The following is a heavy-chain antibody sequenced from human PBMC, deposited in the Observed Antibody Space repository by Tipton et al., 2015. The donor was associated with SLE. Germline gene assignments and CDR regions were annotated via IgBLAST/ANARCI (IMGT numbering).Heavy chain of an antibody. J-gene: IGHJ4*02. V-gene: IGHV3-11*06. CDR3: VQDPRNLVRGVTPFDS. D-gene: IGHD3-10*01. CDR1: GFTFSDYY. Sequence: SLRLSCAASGFTFSDYYMSWIRQAPGKGLEWVSYISSSSSYTNYADSVKGRFTISRDNAMNSLYLQMSSLRAEDTAVYYCVQDPRNLVRGVTPFDSWGQGTLVTGSS. CDR2: ISSSSSYT.